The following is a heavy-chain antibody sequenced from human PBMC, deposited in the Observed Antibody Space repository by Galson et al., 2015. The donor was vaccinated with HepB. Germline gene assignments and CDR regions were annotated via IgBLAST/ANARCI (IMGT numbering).Heavy chain of an antibody. CDR2: ISFNGSNK. D-gene: IGHD5-12*01. Sequence: SLRLSCAASGFTFSSFPMYWVRQAPGKGLEWEAVISFNGSNKYYADSLKGRFTISRDTSKNTLYLQMNSLRAEDTAVYYCARDLGLRSHFDYWGQGTLVIVSS. J-gene: IGHJ4*02. CDR1: GFTFSSFP. CDR3: ARDLGLRSHFDY. V-gene: IGHV3-30*04.